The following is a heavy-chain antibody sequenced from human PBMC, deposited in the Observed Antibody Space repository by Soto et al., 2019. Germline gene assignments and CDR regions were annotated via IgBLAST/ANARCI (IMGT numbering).Heavy chain of an antibody. Sequence: SATLSLTCAVYGGSFSGYYWSWIRQPPGKGLEWIGEINHSGSTNYNPSLKSRVTISVDTSKNQFSLKLSSLTAADTAVYYCARGIVVVVAATTPNFDYWGQGTLVTVSS. D-gene: IGHD2-15*01. J-gene: IGHJ4*02. CDR2: INHSGST. V-gene: IGHV4-34*01. CDR3: ARGIVVVVAATTPNFDY. CDR1: GGSFSGYY.